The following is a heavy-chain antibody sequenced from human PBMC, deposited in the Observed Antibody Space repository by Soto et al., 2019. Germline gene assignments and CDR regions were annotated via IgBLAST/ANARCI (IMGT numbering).Heavy chain of an antibody. V-gene: IGHV1-8*01. CDR2: MNPNSGNT. Sequence: QVQLVQSGAEVKKPGASVKVSCKASGYTFTSYDINWVRQATGQGLEWMGWMNPNSGNTGYAQKFQGRVTMTRNTSISTAYMELSSLRSEDTAVYYCAGGPYYGDYDRNWFDPWGQGTLVTVTS. CDR3: AGGPYYGDYDRNWFDP. CDR1: GYTFTSYD. D-gene: IGHD4-17*01. J-gene: IGHJ5*02.